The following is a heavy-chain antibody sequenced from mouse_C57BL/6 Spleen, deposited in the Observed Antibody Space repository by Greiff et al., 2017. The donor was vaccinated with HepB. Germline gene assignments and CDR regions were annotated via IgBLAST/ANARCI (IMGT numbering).Heavy chain of an antibody. CDR2: INPSNGGT. CDR1: GYTFTSYW. CDR3: ARGGGYMAMDY. D-gene: IGHD1-2*01. V-gene: IGHV1-53*01. J-gene: IGHJ4*01. Sequence: QVQLQQSGTELVKPGASVKLSCKASGYTFTSYWMHWVKQRPGQGLEWIGNINPSNGGTNYNEKFKSKATLTVEKSSSTAYMQLSSLTSEDSAGYYCARGGGYMAMDYWGQGTSVTVSS.